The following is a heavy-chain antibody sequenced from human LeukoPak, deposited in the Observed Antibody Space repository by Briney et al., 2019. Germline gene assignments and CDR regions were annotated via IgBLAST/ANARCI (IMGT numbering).Heavy chain of an antibody. CDR1: GESFSGYY. V-gene: IGHV4-34*01. D-gene: IGHD2-2*01. CDR2: INHSGST. J-gene: IGHJ4*02. CDR3: ARGLAGCSSTSCPFDY. Sequence: SETLSLTCAVYGESFSGYYWSWIRQPPGKGLEWIGEINHSGSTNYNPSLKSRVTISVDTSKNQFSLKLSSATAADTAVYYCARGLAGCSSTSCPFDYWGQGTLVTVSS.